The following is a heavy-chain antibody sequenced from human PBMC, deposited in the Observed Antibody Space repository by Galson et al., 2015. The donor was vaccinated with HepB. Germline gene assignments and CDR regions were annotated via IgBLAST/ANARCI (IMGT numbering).Heavy chain of an antibody. Sequence: SLRLSCAASGFPFNNAWMTWVRQAPGMGLEWVGRIKSKTDGETTDYAAPVKGRFTISRDDSKNRLYLQMNSLKTEDTAVYYCTTAVYYSTYWSCLDPWGQGTLVTVSS. CDR3: TTAVYYSTYWSCLDP. D-gene: IGHD2-8*02. CDR1: GFPFNNAW. CDR2: IKSKTDGETT. J-gene: IGHJ5*02. V-gene: IGHV3-15*01.